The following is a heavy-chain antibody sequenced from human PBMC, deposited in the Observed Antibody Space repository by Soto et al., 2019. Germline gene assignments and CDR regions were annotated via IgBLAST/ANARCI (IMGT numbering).Heavy chain of an antibody. J-gene: IGHJ5*02. CDR3: SIDPPYCSGGSCYSSWFDP. D-gene: IGHD2-15*01. CDR2: IYHSGST. Sequence: PSETLSLTCAVSGGSISSGGYSWSWIRQPPGKGLEWIGYIYHSGSTYYNPSLKSRVTISVDTSKNQFSLKLSSVTAADTAVYYCSIDPPYCSGGSCYSSWFDPWGQGTLVTVSS. CDR1: GGSISSGGYS. V-gene: IGHV4-30-2*05.